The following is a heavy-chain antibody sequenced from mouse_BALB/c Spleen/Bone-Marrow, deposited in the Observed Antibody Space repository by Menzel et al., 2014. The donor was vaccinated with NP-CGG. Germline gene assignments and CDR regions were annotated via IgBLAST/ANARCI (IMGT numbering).Heavy chain of an antibody. Sequence: EVQGVESGGGLVKPGGSLKLSCAASGFAFSSYDMSWVRQTPEKRLEWVAYISSGGGSTYYADTVKGRFTISRDNAKNTLYLQMSGLKSEDTAMYYCARQILRGFGYWGQGTPVTVSA. CDR1: GFAFSSYD. D-gene: IGHD1-1*01. CDR3: ARQILRGFGY. V-gene: IGHV5-12-1*01. J-gene: IGHJ3*02. CDR2: ISSGGGST.